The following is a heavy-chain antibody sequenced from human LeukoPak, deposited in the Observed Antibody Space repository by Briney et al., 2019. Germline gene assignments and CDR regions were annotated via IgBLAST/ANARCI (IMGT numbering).Heavy chain of an antibody. V-gene: IGHV3-30*18. Sequence: GGSLRLSCAASGFTFSSYGMHWVRQAPGKGLEWVAVISYDGSNKYYADSVKGRFTISRDNSKNTLYLQMNSLRAEDTAVYYCAKDTVATIHNNWFDPWGQGTLVTVSS. J-gene: IGHJ5*02. D-gene: IGHD5-12*01. CDR2: ISYDGSNK. CDR3: AKDTVATIHNNWFDP. CDR1: GFTFSSYG.